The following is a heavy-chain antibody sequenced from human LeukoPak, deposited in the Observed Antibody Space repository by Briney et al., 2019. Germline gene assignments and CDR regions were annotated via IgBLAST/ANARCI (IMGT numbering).Heavy chain of an antibody. CDR2: IIPILGIA. V-gene: IGHV1-69*04. CDR1: GGTFSSYA. Sequence: ASVKVSCKASGGTFSSYAIIWVRQAPGQGLEWMGRIIPILGIANYAQKFQGRVTITADKSTSTAYMELSSLRSEDTAVYYCARTATREYYFDYWGQGTLVTVSS. CDR3: ARTATREYYFDY. D-gene: IGHD2-15*01. J-gene: IGHJ4*02.